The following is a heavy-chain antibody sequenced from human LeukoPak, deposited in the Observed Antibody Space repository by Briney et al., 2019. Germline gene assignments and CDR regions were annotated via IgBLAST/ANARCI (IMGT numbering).Heavy chain of an antibody. D-gene: IGHD2-2*01. Sequence: PGGSLRLSCAASFTLSAYAMNWVRQAPGEGLKWVSCITGDSAYIYYADSVKGRFTISRDNAKNSLYLQMNSLRAEDTAVYYCARYGVSSSTSYIDFWGQGTLVTVSS. CDR1: FTLSAYA. CDR2: ITGDSAYI. V-gene: IGHV3-21*01. J-gene: IGHJ4*02. CDR3: ARYGVSSSTSYIDF.